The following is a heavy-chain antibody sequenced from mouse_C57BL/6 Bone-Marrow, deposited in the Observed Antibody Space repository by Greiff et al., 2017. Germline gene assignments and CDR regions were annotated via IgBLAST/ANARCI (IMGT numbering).Heavy chain of an antibody. CDR2: IYPTSGRT. D-gene: IGHD4-1*01. CDR1: GYTFTSYW. Sequence: VQLQQPGAELVKPGASVKMSCKASGYTFTSYWITWVKQRPGQGLAWSGEIYPTSGRTNYNEKFKSKAILTVDTSSNTAYMQLSSLTSEDSAVFYCARSGPLGRSFDYWGQGTTLTVSS. J-gene: IGHJ2*01. V-gene: IGHV1-55*01. CDR3: ARSGPLGRSFDY.